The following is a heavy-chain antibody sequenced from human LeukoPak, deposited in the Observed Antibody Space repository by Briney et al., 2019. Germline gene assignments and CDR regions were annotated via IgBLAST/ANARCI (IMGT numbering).Heavy chain of an antibody. CDR2: ISWDGGST. Sequence: GGSLRLSCAASGFTFDDYTMHWVRQAPGKGLEWVSLISWDGGSTYYADSVKGRFTISRDNSKNSLYLQMNSLRTEDTALYYCAKDQGKDYYYYMDVWDKGTTVTVSS. V-gene: IGHV3-43*01. J-gene: IGHJ6*03. D-gene: IGHD4-23*01. CDR1: GFTFDDYT. CDR3: AKDQGKDYYYYMDV.